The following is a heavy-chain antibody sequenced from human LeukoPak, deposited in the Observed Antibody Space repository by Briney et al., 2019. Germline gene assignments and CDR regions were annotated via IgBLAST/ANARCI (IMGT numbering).Heavy chain of an antibody. Sequence: GGSLRLSCAASGFTFSNYWMSWVRQAPGKGLEWVANIKQDGSEKYYVDSVKGRFTISRDNAKNSLYLQMNSLRAEDTAVYYCARDVFGVISPFDYWGQGTLVTVSS. D-gene: IGHD3-3*01. CDR1: GFTFSNYW. V-gene: IGHV3-7*01. CDR3: ARDVFGVISPFDY. CDR2: IKQDGSEK. J-gene: IGHJ4*02.